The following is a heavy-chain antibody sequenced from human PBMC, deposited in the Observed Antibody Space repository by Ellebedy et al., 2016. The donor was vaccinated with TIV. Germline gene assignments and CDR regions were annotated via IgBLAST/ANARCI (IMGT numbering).Heavy chain of an antibody. D-gene: IGHD4-17*01. CDR3: ARVRQDYDYYYYYYMDV. CDR2: ISTSASTI. J-gene: IGHJ6*03. Sequence: GESLKISYAASGFTFSDYYMTWIRQAPGKGLEWVSYISTSASTIYYPDSVNGRFTISRDNAKNSLYLQMNSLRAEDTAVYYCARVRQDYDYYYYYYMDVWGKGTTVTVSS. CDR1: GFTFSDYY. V-gene: IGHV3-11*01.